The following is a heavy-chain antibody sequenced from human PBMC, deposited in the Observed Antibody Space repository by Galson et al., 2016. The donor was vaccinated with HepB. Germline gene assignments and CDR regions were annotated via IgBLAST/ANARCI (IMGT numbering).Heavy chain of an antibody. Sequence: SETLSLTCNVSGYSVRSGYYWDWIRQPPGKGLEWIGGIYHSGITYYNPSLKSRLTISVDTSKNQFYLTLTSVTAADTAVYYCATLAVGHGGTGYWGQGTLVTVSS. CDR2: IYHSGIT. CDR3: ATLAVGHGGTGY. CDR1: GYSVRSGYY. D-gene: IGHD3-16*01. V-gene: IGHV4-38-2*02. J-gene: IGHJ4*02.